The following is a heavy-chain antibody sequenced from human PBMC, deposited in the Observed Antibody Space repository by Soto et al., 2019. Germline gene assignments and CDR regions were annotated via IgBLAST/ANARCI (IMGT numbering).Heavy chain of an antibody. J-gene: IGHJ4*02. CDR3: ARRSSSWYFDY. D-gene: IGHD6-13*01. CDR2: ISGSGGST. Sequence: EVQLLESGGGLVQPGGSLRLSCAASGFTFGGNPRNWVRQAPGKGLEWVSVISGSGGSTYYADSVKGRFTISRDNSKNTLYLQMNSLRAEDTAVYYCARRSSSWYFDYWGQGTLVTVSS. CDR1: GFTFGGNP. V-gene: IGHV3-23*01.